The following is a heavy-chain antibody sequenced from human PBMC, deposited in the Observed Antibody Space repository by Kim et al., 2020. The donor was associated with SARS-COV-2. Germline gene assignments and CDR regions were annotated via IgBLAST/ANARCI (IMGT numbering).Heavy chain of an antibody. J-gene: IGHJ4*02. CDR3: AREVQHSNSFDY. Sequence: ASVKVSCKPSGFTFTDYYMHWVRQAPGQGLEWIGWINPDSAGTNYAPKFQGRVTVTRDTSINTAYMELTRLTSDDTAVYYCAREVQHSNSFDYWGQGTLVTVSS. CDR2: INPDSAGT. V-gene: IGHV1-2*02. D-gene: IGHD3-22*01. CDR1: GFTFTDYY.